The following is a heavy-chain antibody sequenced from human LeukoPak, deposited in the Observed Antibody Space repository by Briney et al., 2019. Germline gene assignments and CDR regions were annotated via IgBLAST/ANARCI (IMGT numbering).Heavy chain of an antibody. CDR2: IYYSGST. D-gene: IGHD4/OR15-4a*01. Sequence: PSETLSLTCTVSGGSISSYYWSWIRQPPGKGLEWIGYIYYSGSTNYNPSLKSRVTISVDTSKNQFSLKLSSVTAADTAVYYCARGTIQDAFDIWGQGTMVTVSS. J-gene: IGHJ3*02. CDR1: GGSISSYY. CDR3: ARGTIQDAFDI. V-gene: IGHV4-59*01.